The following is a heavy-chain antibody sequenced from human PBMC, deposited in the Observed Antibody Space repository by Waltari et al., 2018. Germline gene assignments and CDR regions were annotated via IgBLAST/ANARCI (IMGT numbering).Heavy chain of an antibody. CDR3: ATSPIAAAGPFNYYYYGMDV. D-gene: IGHD6-13*01. CDR1: GGTFSSYA. Sequence: QVQLVQSGAEVKKPGSSVKVSCKASGGTFSSYAISWVRQAPGQGLEWMGGVIPMLGIANYAQKFQGRGTITADKSTSTAYMELRSLRSEDTAVYYCATSPIAAAGPFNYYYYGMDVWGQGTTVTVSS. CDR2: VIPMLGIA. V-gene: IGHV1-69*10. J-gene: IGHJ6*02.